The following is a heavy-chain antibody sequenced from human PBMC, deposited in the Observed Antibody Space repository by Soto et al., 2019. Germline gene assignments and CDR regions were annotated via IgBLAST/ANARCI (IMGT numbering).Heavy chain of an antibody. CDR1: GYSFTSYW. CDR3: ARRGGSSGPNGFDP. CDR2: IYPGDSDT. D-gene: IGHD6-19*01. Sequence: GAPLKVSGKGSGYSFTSYWIGWVRQMHGKGLEWMGIIYPGDSDTRYSPSFQGQVTISADKSISTAYLQWSSLKASDTAMYYCARRGGSSGPNGFDPWGQGTLVTVSS. J-gene: IGHJ5*02. V-gene: IGHV5-51*01.